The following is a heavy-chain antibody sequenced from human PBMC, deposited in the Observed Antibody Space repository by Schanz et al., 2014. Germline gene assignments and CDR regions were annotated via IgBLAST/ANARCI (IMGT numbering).Heavy chain of an antibody. Sequence: EVQLVESGGGFVQSGGSLGLSCVVSGFTVSSDHMSWVRQAPGKGLEWVSTIYASGATYYADSVKRRFTISRDISKNTLHLQVTSLRAEDTAVYYCARDRGYCSGGSCLTFDYWGQGTLVTVSS. J-gene: IGHJ4*02. CDR3: ARDRGYCSGGSCLTFDY. CDR2: IYASGAT. CDR1: GFTVSSDH. D-gene: IGHD2-15*01. V-gene: IGHV3-66*01.